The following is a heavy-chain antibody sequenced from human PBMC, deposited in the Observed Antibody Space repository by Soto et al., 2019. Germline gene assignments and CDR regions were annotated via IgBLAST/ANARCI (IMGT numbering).Heavy chain of an antibody. J-gene: IGHJ4*02. Sequence: QVQLVQSGAELKKPGASVKVSCKASGYTFSNYDMNWVRQATGQGRDWIGWVNPNNGDTGFAQKFQGRVTLTTDISTTTAYMELTSLRSEDTAIYYCAKVSRKGSAIDFDYWGQGTLITVSS. CDR1: GYTFSNYD. CDR2: VNPNNGDT. CDR3: AKVSRKGSAIDFDY. V-gene: IGHV1-8*01. D-gene: IGHD3-10*01.